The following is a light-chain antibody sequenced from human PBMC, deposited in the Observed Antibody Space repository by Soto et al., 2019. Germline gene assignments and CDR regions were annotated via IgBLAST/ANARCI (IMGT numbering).Light chain of an antibody. V-gene: IGKV1-5*01. J-gene: IGKJ5*01. CDR2: DAS. CDR1: QSISSW. Sequence: GARVTITCRARQSISSWLALYQQKPGKAPKLLIYDASSLESGVPSRFSGSGSGTEFTLTISSLQPDDFATYYCQQYNRYSVFGQGTRLEIK. CDR3: QQYNRYSV.